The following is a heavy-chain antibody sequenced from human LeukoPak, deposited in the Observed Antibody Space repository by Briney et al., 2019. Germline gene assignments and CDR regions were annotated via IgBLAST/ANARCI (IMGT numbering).Heavy chain of an antibody. CDR1: GGSISSYY. J-gene: IGHJ6*03. V-gene: IGHV4-59*01. CDR2: IYYSGST. CDR3: ARDAGAYYYDSSGYRYMDV. Sequence: SETLSLTCTVSGGSISSYYWCWIRQPPGKGLEWIGYIYYSGSTNYNPSLKSRVTISVDTSKNQFSLKLSSVTAADTAVYYCARDAGAYYYDSSGYRYMDVWGKGTTVTVSS. D-gene: IGHD3-22*01.